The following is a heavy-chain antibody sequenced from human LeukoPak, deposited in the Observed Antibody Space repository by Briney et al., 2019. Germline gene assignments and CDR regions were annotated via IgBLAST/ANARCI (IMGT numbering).Heavy chain of an antibody. Sequence: SGGSLRLSCAASGFTFSSYWMSWVRQAPGKGLEWVANIKQDGSEKYYVDSVKGRFTISRDNAKNSLYRQMNSLRAEDTAVYYCARKSLYGDYDYWGQGTLVTVSS. J-gene: IGHJ4*02. CDR2: IKQDGSEK. V-gene: IGHV3-7*01. D-gene: IGHD4-17*01. CDR3: ARKSLYGDYDY. CDR1: GFTFSSYW.